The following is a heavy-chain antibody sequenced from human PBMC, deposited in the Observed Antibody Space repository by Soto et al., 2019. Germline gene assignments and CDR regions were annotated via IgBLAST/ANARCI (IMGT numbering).Heavy chain of an antibody. J-gene: IGHJ2*01. CDR3: FFFFQAEDGIRDTVPVSAFLLNRSSDL. CDR2: ISYSGST. D-gene: IGHD2-15*01. V-gene: IGHV4-30-2*04. Sequence: TPGKILEWIGYISYSGSTLYRPSLKSRVSITVDTSKNQFSLNLASVSAEDTAVYYCFFFFQAEDGIRDTVPVSAFLLNRSSDL.